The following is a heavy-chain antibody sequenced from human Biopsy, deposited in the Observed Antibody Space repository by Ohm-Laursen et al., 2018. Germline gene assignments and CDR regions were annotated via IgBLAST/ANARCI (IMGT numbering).Heavy chain of an antibody. J-gene: IGHJ1*01. Sequence: ASVKVSCKAPGGTFSNYGVNWVRQAPGQGLEWLGGNIPILGTGNYAQKFQDRVTVAADTSTSTATMELRSLRSDDTAVYYCATKLTGYFHHWGQRTLVIVSS. CDR2: NIPILGTG. CDR3: ATKLTGYFHH. V-gene: IGHV1-69*06. CDR1: GGTFSNYG. D-gene: IGHD3-9*01.